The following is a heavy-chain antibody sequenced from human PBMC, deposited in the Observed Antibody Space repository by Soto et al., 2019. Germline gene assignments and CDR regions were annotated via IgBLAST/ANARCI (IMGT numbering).Heavy chain of an antibody. Sequence: EVLLLESGGGLVQPGGSLRLSCAASGFTISSYAMSWVRQAPGKGLAWVSGISGGDGSTYYVDSLKGRFTISRDNSKNTLYLQMNSLRVEDTAVYYCSKGWGDYWGQGTLVTVSS. D-gene: IGHD3-16*01. CDR3: SKGWGDY. J-gene: IGHJ4*02. CDR1: GFTISSYA. V-gene: IGHV3-23*01. CDR2: ISGGDGST.